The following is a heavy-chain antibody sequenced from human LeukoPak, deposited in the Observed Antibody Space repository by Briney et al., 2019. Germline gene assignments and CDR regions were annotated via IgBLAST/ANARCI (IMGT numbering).Heavy chain of an antibody. J-gene: IGHJ4*02. CDR1: GYTFTNYG. V-gene: IGHV1-18*04. Sequence: GASVMVSCKASGYTFTNYGISWVRQAPGQGLEWMSWISANNGEIRYAQNFQGRVTMTTDTSTTTAYMELRSLRSDDTAVYYCAKAHCGSASCSRADYWGKGTQVTVSS. CDR3: AKAHCGSASCSRADY. D-gene: IGHD2-2*01. CDR2: ISANNGEI.